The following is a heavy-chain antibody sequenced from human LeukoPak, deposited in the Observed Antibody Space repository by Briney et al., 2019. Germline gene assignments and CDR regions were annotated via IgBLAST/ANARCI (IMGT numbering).Heavy chain of an antibody. CDR3: ARDRYSSSWTIDY. CDR1: GFTFDDYA. D-gene: IGHD6-13*01. Sequence: GRSLRLSCAASGFTFDDYAMHWVRQAPGKGLEWVSGISWNSGSIGYADSVKGRFTISRDNAKNSLYLQMNSLRAEDTAVYYCARDRYSSSWTIDYWGQGTLVTVSS. J-gene: IGHJ4*02. V-gene: IGHV3-9*01. CDR2: ISWNSGSI.